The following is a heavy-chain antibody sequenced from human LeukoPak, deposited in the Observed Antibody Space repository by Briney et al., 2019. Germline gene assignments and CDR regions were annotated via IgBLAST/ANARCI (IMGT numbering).Heavy chain of an antibody. CDR1: GGSISSSSYY. V-gene: IGHV4-39*01. Sequence: SETLSLTCTVSGGSISSSSYYWGWIRQPPGEGLEWIGSIYYSGSTYYNPSLKSRVTISVDTSKNQFSLKLSSVTAADTAVYYCARYYVDGYDWYFDYWGQGTLVTVSS. J-gene: IGHJ4*02. CDR3: ARYYVDGYDWYFDY. D-gene: IGHD5-24*01. CDR2: IYYSGST.